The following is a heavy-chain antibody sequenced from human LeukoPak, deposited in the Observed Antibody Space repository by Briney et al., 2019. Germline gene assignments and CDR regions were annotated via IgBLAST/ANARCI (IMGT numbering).Heavy chain of an antibody. J-gene: IGHJ3*02. V-gene: IGHV4-4*07. D-gene: IGHD5-24*01. CDR1: GGSISNYY. Sequence: PSETLSLTCTVSGGSISNYYWSWIRQPAGKGLEWIGRIYTSASTNYNPSLKSRVTLSVDASKNQFSLRLSSLTAADTAVYYCARRRYCSATICSGGDAFDIWGQGTVVTVSS. CDR2: IYTSAST. CDR3: ARRRYCSATICSGGDAFDI.